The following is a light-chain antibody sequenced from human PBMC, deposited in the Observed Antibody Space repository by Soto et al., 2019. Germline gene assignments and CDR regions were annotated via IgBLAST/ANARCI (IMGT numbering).Light chain of an antibody. CDR2: RTS. CDR1: QSPSRW. Sequence: DIQMTQFPSTLSASVGDRVAITCRASQSPSRWLAWYQQKPGAAPKLLIYRTSTLESGVPSRFSGSGSGTEFTLTISSLQPDDFATYYCQQYLNYPWTFGQGTKVEIK. J-gene: IGKJ1*01. V-gene: IGKV1-5*03. CDR3: QQYLNYPWT.